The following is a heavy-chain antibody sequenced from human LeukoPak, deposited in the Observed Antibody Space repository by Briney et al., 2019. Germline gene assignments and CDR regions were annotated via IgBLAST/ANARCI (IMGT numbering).Heavy chain of an antibody. CDR2: ISHSGIT. D-gene: IGHD3-10*01. CDR3: ARERSMVRGVSWFDP. J-gene: IGHJ5*02. CDR1: GGSISSYY. Sequence: SETVSLTCTVSGGSISSYYWSWIRQPPGKGLEWIGYISHSGITYYNPSFKSRVTISVDTSKNQFSLRLNSVTAADTAVYYCARERSMVRGVSWFDPWGQGTLVTVSS. V-gene: IGHV4-59*01.